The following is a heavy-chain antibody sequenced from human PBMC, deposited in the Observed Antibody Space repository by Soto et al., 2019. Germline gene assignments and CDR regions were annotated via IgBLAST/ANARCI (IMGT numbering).Heavy chain of an antibody. V-gene: IGHV4-34*01. CDR2: INHSGST. CDR3: ARMDYDILTGPNWFDP. J-gene: IGHJ5*02. Sequence: PSETLSLTCAVYGGSFSGYYWSWIRQPPGTGLEWIGEINHSGSTNYNPSLKSRVTISVDTSKNQFSLKLSSVTAADTAVYYCARMDYDILTGPNWFDPWGQGTLVTVSS. CDR1: GGSFSGYY. D-gene: IGHD3-9*01.